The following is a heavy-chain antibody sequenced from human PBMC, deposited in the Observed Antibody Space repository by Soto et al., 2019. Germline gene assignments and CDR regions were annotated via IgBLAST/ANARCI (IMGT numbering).Heavy chain of an antibody. V-gene: IGHV1-2*02. Sequence: SVKVSCKTSGYTFTGNYIHWVRQAPGQGLEWMGWLNPQSGGTNYAQKFQGRVTMTRDTSISTAYMELTRLTSEDTAVYFCARSVVMVVVAPVSVLDYWAQGTLVTVSS. J-gene: IGHJ4*02. CDR2: LNPQSGGT. CDR3: ARSVVMVVVAPVSVLDY. D-gene: IGHD2-15*01. CDR1: GYTFTGNY.